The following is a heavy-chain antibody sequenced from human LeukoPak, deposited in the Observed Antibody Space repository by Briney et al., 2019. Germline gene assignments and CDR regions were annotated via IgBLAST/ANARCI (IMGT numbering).Heavy chain of an antibody. CDR3: VRDPSGSGFAFDS. CDR2: IWFDGSNR. CDR1: GFIFSNDA. V-gene: IGHV3-33*01. Sequence: GGSLRLSCAASGFIFSNDAMHWVRQAPGKGLEWVAFIWFDGSNRHYADSVKGRFTISRDNSEDTLYLQMNSLRAEDTAVYYCVRDPSGSGFAFDSWGQGALVTVSS. J-gene: IGHJ4*02. D-gene: IGHD1-1*01.